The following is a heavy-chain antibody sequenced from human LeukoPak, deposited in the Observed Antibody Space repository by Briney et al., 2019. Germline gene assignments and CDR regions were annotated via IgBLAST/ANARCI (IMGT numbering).Heavy chain of an antibody. D-gene: IGHD2-2*01. CDR1: GGSISSFY. Sequence: PSETLSLTCTVSGGSISSFYWSWLRPPPEKGLEWFGYIYYSGSTNYNPSLKSRVTISVDTSKNQFSLKLSSVTAADTAVYYCARAYCSSTSCYFDYWGQGTLVTVSS. CDR2: IYYSGST. CDR3: ARAYCSSTSCYFDY. V-gene: IGHV4-59*01. J-gene: IGHJ4*02.